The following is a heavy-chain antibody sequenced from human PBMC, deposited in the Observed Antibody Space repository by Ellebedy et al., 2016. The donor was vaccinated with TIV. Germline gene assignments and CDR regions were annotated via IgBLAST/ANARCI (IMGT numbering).Heavy chain of an antibody. V-gene: IGHV3-48*04. J-gene: IGHJ4*02. Sequence: GESLKISXAASGFTFSSNTMHWVRQAPGKGLEWVSYISSSGSTIYYADSVKGRFTISRDNAKNSLYLQMNSLRAEDTAVYYCTTDDIVVVVAATDYWGQGTLVTVSS. CDR3: TTDDIVVVVAATDY. D-gene: IGHD2-15*01. CDR1: GFTFSSNT. CDR2: ISSSGSTI.